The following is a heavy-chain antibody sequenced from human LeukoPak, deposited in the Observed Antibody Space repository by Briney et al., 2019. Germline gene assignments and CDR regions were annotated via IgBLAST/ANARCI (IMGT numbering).Heavy chain of an antibody. Sequence: PGGSLRLSCAASGFTFSSYGMHWVRQAPGKGLEWVAVISYDGSNKYYADSVKGRFTISRDNSKNTLYLQMNSLRAEDTAVYYCAKDKPPSDNWNDYWGQGTLVTVSS. D-gene: IGHD1-20*01. CDR3: AKDKPPSDNWNDY. V-gene: IGHV3-30*18. CDR1: GFTFSSYG. J-gene: IGHJ4*02. CDR2: ISYDGSNK.